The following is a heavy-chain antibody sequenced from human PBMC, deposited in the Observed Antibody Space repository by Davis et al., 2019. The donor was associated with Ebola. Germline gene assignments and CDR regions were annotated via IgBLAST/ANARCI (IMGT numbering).Heavy chain of an antibody. D-gene: IGHD3-22*01. CDR2: IYYSGST. CDR3: ARQGRSSGYHNNWFDP. CDR1: GGSISSYY. J-gene: IGHJ5*02. V-gene: IGHV4-59*08. Sequence: PSETLSLTCTVSGGSISSYYWRWIRQPPGKGLEWIGYIYYSGSTNYNPSLKSRVTISVDTSKNQFSLKLSSVTAADTAVYYCARQGRSSGYHNNWFDPWGQGTLVTVSS.